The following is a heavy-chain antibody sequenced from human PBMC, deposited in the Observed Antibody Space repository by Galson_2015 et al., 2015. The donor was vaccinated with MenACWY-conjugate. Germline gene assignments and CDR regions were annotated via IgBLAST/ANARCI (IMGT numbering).Heavy chain of an antibody. V-gene: IGHV3-7*03. CDR1: GFTFDNYW. J-gene: IGHJ6*02. CDR3: VRGVKDGSSWYKYYGLDV. Sequence: SLRLSCAASGFTFDNYWMSWVRQAPGKGLDWVANINQDGSEKYYVDSVKGRFTIPRDTAKNSLYLQMNSLRAEDTAVYYCVRGVKDGSSWYKYYGLDVWGQGTTVTVSS. D-gene: IGHD6-13*01. CDR2: INQDGSEK.